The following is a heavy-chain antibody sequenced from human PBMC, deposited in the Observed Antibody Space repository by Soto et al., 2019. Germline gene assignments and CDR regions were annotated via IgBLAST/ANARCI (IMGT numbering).Heavy chain of an antibody. CDR2: VSPDHGNA. V-gene: IGHV1-8*01. Sequence: ASEHVSYKPCVYSLTDYAINWLRQAPGQGLEWMGWVSPDHGNAGYAQQFEGRVTMTSDTSISTVFLELTNLRSEDTAVYYCAVTTGYWGQGTKVTVSS. CDR3: AVTTGY. CDR1: VYSLTDYA. D-gene: IGHD4-17*01. J-gene: IGHJ4*02.